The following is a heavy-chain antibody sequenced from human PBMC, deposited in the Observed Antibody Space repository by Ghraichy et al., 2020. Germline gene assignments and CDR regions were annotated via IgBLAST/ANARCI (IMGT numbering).Heavy chain of an antibody. V-gene: IGHV3-15*07. Sequence: GGSLRLSCVASGLTFSKAWMNWVRQAPGEGLEWVGRSKGDGGTTDYAAPVKGRVTISRDDSKNTLYLQMNSLKPEDTAVYYCTTGSGTFDYWGQGTLVTVSA. J-gene: IGHJ4*02. D-gene: IGHD1-26*01. CDR2: SKGDGGTT. CDR1: GLTFSKAW. CDR3: TTGSGTFDY.